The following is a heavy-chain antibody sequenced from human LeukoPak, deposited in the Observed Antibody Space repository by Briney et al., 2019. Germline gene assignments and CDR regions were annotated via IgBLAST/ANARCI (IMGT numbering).Heavy chain of an antibody. CDR2: IIPIFGTA. J-gene: IGHJ4*02. D-gene: IGHD6-19*01. CDR1: GGTFSSYA. CDR3: ARDHQTSTYSSGWYDY. V-gene: IGHV1-69*01. Sequence: ASVKVSCKASGGTFSSYAISWVRQAPGQGLEWMGGIIPIFGTANYAQKFQGRATITADESTSTAYMELSSLRSEDTAVYYCARDHQTSTYSSGWYDYWGQGTLVTVSS.